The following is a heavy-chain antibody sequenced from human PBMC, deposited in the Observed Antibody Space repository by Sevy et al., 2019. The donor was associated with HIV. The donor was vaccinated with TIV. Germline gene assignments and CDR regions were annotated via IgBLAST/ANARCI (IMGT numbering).Heavy chain of an antibody. V-gene: IGHV1-2*02. D-gene: IGHD3-10*01. CDR3: ARATMVRGVIGTYYMDV. CDR1: GYTFTGYY. J-gene: IGHJ6*03. CDR2: INPNSGGT. Sequence: ASVKVSCKASGYTFTGYYMHWVRQAPGQGLEWMGWINPNSGGTNYAQKFQGRVTMTRDTSISTAYMELSRLRSDDMAVYYCARATMVRGVIGTYYMDVWGKGTTVTVSS.